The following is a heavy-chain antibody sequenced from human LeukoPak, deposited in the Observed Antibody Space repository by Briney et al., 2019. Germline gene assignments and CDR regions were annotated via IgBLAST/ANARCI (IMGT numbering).Heavy chain of an antibody. CDR1: GGSISSYY. V-gene: IGHV4-59*06. J-gene: IGHJ5*02. Sequence: SETLSLTCTVSGGSISSYYWSWIRQHPGKGLEWIGYIYHSGSTYYNPSFKSRVTISIDTSKNQFSLRLSSVTAADTAVYHCARTRGYSYQTGGWFDPWGQGTLVTVSS. D-gene: IGHD5-18*01. CDR3: ARTRGYSYQTGGWFDP. CDR2: IYHSGST.